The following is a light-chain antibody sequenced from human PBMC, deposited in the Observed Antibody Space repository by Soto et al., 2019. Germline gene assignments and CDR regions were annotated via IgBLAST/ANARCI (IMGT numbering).Light chain of an antibody. V-gene: IGLV2-14*01. CDR2: VVS. J-gene: IGLJ1*01. Sequence: QSVLTQPASVSGSPGQSITISCNGTSSDIGGSNWVSWYQQHPGRAPKLIIFVVSGRPSGVSDRFSGSRSDNTASLTISGLQAEDEADYYCTSHSSSGTLAVFGTGTNVTVL. CDR1: SSDIGGSNW. CDR3: TSHSSSGTLAV.